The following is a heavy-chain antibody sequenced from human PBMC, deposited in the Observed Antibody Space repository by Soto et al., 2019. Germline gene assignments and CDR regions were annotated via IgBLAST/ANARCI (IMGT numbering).Heavy chain of an antibody. D-gene: IGHD2-21*02. CDR1: GGSFSGYY. V-gene: IGHV4-34*01. J-gene: IGHJ6*02. CDR2: INHSGST. CDR3: ASVTGRYYYGMDV. Sequence: QVQLQQWGAGLLKPSETLSLTCAVYGGSFSGYYWSWIRQPPGKGLEWIGEINHSGSTNYNPSLNSRVTISVDTSTTQFSLKLSAVTAADTAVYYCASVTGRYYYGMDVWGQGTTVTVSS.